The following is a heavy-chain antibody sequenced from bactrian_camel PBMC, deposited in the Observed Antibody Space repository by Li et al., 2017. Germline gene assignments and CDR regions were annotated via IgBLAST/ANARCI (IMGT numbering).Heavy chain of an antibody. J-gene: IGHJ4*01. CDR3: AFEIQPRVGGLDYSQGAPMAPLCPTQGY. CDR2: INRDDAS. Sequence: HVQLVESGGGSVQAGGSLRPACAASGYLDSSYCMGWFRQVVGKEREEVASINRDDASFYADSVKGRFTISRDHAENTLYLQMNSLKPEDTGMYYCAFEIQPRVGGLDYSQGAPMAPLCPTQGYWGQGTQVTVS. V-gene: IGHV3S55*01. D-gene: IGHD7*01. CDR1: GYLDSSYC.